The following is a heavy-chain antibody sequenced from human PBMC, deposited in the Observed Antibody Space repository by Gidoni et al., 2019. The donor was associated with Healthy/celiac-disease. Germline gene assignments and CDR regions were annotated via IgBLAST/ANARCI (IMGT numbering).Heavy chain of an antibody. V-gene: IGHV3-20*04. CDR2: INWNGGST. Sequence: EVQLVESGGGVVRPGGSLRLSCAASGFTFDDYGMSWVRQAPGKGLEWVSGINWNGGSTGYADSVKGRFTISRDNAKNSLYLQMNSLRAEDTALYYCARVLDSSGCSPYYYYYGMDVWGQGTTVTVSS. J-gene: IGHJ6*02. CDR1: GFTFDDYG. D-gene: IGHD6-19*01. CDR3: ARVLDSSGCSPYYYYYGMDV.